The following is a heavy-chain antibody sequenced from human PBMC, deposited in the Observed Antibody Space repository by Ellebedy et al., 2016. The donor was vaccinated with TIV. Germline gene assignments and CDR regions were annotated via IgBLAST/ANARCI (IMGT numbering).Heavy chain of an antibody. V-gene: IGHV4-34*01. CDR1: GGSFSGYY. CDR3: ARDLMASGWFDP. D-gene: IGHD5-24*01. Sequence: MPSETLSLTCAVNGGSFSGYYWTWIRQPPGKGLEWIGEINHSGSTHYKPSLKSRATISVDTSKNQLSLNLNSVTAADTAVYYCARDLMASGWFDPWGQGTLVTVSS. J-gene: IGHJ5*02. CDR2: INHSGST.